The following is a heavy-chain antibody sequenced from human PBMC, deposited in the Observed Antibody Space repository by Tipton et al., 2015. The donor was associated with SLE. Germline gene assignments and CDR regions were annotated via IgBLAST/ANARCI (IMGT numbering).Heavy chain of an antibody. D-gene: IGHD2-21*02. V-gene: IGHV4-59*11. CDR3: ARDGGGDMLDF. Sequence: TLSLTCSVSGGSITSHYWTWIRQSPGKELEWLAYVSYTGSATYNPSLRSRVSISLDTSKNQFSLSLTSLTPADTAIYFCARDGGGDMLDFWGQGALVTVSS. CDR1: GGSITSHY. CDR2: VSYTGSA. J-gene: IGHJ4*02.